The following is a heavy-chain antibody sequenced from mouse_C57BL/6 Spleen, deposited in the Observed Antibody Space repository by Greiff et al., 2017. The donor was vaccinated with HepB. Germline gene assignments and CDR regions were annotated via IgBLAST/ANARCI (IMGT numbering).Heavy chain of an antibody. Sequence: QVQLKESGPELVKPGASVKISCKASGYAFSSSWMNWVKQRPGKGLEWIGRIYPGDGDTNYNGKFKGKATLTADKSSSTAYMQLSSLTSEDSAVYFCARKGGYYAMDYWGQGTSVTVSS. CDR3: ARKGGYYAMDY. CDR1: GYAFSSSW. J-gene: IGHJ4*01. V-gene: IGHV1-82*01. CDR2: IYPGDGDT.